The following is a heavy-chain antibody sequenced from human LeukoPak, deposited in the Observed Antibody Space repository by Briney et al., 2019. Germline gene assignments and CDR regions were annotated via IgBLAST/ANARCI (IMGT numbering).Heavy chain of an antibody. CDR1: GYTFTGYC. J-gene: IGHJ6*04. Sequence: ASVKVSCKASGYTFTGYCMHWVRQAPGQGLEWMGWINPNSGGTNYAQKFQGRVTMTRDTSISTAYMELSRLRSDDTAVYYCAREYSGYRRMDVWGKGTTVTVSS. CDR3: AREYSGYRRMDV. V-gene: IGHV1-2*02. D-gene: IGHD5-12*01. CDR2: INPNSGGT.